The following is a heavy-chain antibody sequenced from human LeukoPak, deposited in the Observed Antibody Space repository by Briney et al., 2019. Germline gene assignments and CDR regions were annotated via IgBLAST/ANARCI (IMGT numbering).Heavy chain of an antibody. Sequence: ASVKVPCKVSGYTLTELSMHWVRQAPGKGLEWMGGFDPEDGETIYAQKFQGRVTMTEDTSTDTAYMELSSLRSEDTAVYYCATAGMGYYYYGMDVWGQGTTVTVSS. J-gene: IGHJ6*02. V-gene: IGHV1-24*01. CDR1: GYTLTELS. CDR2: FDPEDGET. CDR3: ATAGMGYYYYGMDV. D-gene: IGHD3-10*01.